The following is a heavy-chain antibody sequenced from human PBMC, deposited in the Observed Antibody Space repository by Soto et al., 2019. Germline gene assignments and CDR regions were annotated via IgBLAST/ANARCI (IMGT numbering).Heavy chain of an antibody. CDR3: TGITWFRGMDV. V-gene: IGHV4-59*12. J-gene: IGHJ6*02. CDR1: GGSINLYY. D-gene: IGHD3-10*01. Sequence: SETLSLTCTVSGGSINLYYWSWIRQSPGKGLEWIGYVYYNGSTTYNPSLKSRVTISLDTSKNQFSLHLYSVTPEDTAVYYCTGITWFRGMDVWGQGTPVTVSS. CDR2: VYYNGST.